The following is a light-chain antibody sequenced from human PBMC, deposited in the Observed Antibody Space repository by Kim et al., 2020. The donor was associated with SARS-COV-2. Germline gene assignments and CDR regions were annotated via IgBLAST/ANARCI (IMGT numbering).Light chain of an antibody. CDR1: QSVSRSY. Sequence: SPGERATPSCRASQSVSRSYSAWYQQKPGQAPRLLIYGASSRATVIPDRFSGSGSGTDFTLTISRLEPEDFVVYYCQQYGSSRLTFGGGTKVDIK. V-gene: IGKV3-20*01. J-gene: IGKJ4*01. CDR2: GAS. CDR3: QQYGSSRLT.